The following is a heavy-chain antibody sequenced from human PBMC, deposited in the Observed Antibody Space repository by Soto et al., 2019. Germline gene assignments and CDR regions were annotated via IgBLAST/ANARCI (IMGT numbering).Heavy chain of an antibody. CDR1: GFTFSSYD. D-gene: IGHD3-16*01. CDR2: IGTAGDT. V-gene: IGHV3-13*01. CDR3: ARVAVTTRGGYYYYYMDV. J-gene: IGHJ6*03. Sequence: GGSLRLSCAASGFTFSSYDMHWVRQATGKGLEWVSAIGTAGDTYYPGSVKGRFTISRENAKNSLYLQMNSLRAGDTAVYYCARVAVTTRGGYYYYYMDVWGKGTTVTVSS.